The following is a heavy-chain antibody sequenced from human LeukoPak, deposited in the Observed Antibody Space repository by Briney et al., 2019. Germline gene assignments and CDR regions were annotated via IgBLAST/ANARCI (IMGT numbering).Heavy chain of an antibody. CDR3: ARGSKIRTGSGSYYSHYYYYMDV. V-gene: IGHV4-34*01. D-gene: IGHD3-10*01. J-gene: IGHJ6*03. CDR1: GGSFSGYY. Sequence: PSETLSLTCAVYGGSFSGYYWSWIRQPPGKGLEWIGEINHSGSTNYNPSLKSRVTISVDTSKNQFSLKLSSVTAADTAVYYCARGSKIRTGSGSYYSHYYYYMDVWGKGTTVTVSS. CDR2: INHSGST.